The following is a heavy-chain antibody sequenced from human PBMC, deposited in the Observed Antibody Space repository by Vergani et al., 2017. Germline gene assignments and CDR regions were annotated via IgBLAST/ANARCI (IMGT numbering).Heavy chain of an antibody. J-gene: IGHJ4*02. V-gene: IGHV4-34*01. Sequence: QVQLQEWGAGLLKTSETLSLTCGVSGGSFRDYYWGWIRQAPGMGLEWIGEVNHVGSTNYNPPLKSRVSISVDTSKNQFSLQLTSVTAADSALYFCASIARAPTRRNPPPDYWGQGILVTVSS. CDR1: GGSFRDYY. D-gene: IGHD3-16*02. CDR3: ASIARAPTRRNPPPDY. CDR2: VNHVGST.